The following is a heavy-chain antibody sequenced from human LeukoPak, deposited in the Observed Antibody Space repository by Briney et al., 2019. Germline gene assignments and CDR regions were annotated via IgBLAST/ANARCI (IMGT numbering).Heavy chain of an antibody. Sequence: PSETLSLTCTVSGGSISSYYWSWIRHPPGKGLEWIGYIYYSGSTNYNPSLKSRVTISVDTSKTQFSLKLSSVTAADTAVYYCARLYDFWSGSEKDAFDIWGQGTMVTVSS. CDR1: GGSISSYY. CDR2: IYYSGST. CDR3: ARLYDFWSGSEKDAFDI. V-gene: IGHV4-59*01. J-gene: IGHJ3*02. D-gene: IGHD3-3*01.